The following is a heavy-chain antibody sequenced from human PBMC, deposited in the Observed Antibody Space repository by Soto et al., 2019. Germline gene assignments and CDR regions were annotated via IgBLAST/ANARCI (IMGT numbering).Heavy chain of an antibody. D-gene: IGHD4-17*01. CDR2: IKQDGREK. J-gene: IGHJ4*02. CDR1: GFTFSSYW. Sequence: EVQLVESGGGLVQPGGSLRLSCAASGFTFSSYWMSWVRQAPGKGPEWVANIKQDGREKYYVDSVKGRFTISRDNAKNSLYLQMNSLRAEDTAVYYCAREPYGDYFDYWGQGTLVTVSS. CDR3: AREPYGDYFDY. V-gene: IGHV3-7*01.